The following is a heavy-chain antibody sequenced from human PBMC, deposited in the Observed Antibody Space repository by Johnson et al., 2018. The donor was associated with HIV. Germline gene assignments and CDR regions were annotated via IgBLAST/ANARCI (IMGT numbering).Heavy chain of an antibody. D-gene: IGHD4-17*01. Sequence: QVQLVESGGGVVQPGGSLRLSCAASGFTISPYGMHWVRQAPGKGLEWVAFIWYDRSKEYYADSVKARFTISRDNSKNTLYRQMNSLRPEDTAVYYCANGGGYQLRESDAFDIWGQGTMVTVSS. CDR2: IWYDRSKE. CDR3: ANGGGYQLRESDAFDI. J-gene: IGHJ3*02. CDR1: GFTISPYG. V-gene: IGHV3-30*02.